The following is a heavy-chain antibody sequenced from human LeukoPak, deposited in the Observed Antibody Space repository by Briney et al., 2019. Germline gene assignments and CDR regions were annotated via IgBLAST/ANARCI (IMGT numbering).Heavy chain of an antibody. Sequence: GGSLRLSCAASGFTFSSYAMYWVRQSPGKGLEWVAVISYDGSNKYYADSVKGRFTISRDNSKNTLYLQMNSLRAEDTAVYYCARDARTVGITMIVVGFDYWGQGALVTVSS. CDR2: ISYDGSNK. V-gene: IGHV3-30*04. D-gene: IGHD3-22*01. CDR1: GFTFSSYA. J-gene: IGHJ4*02. CDR3: ARDARTVGITMIVVGFDY.